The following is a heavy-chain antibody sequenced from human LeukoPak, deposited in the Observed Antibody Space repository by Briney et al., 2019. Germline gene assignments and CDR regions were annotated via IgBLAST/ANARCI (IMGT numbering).Heavy chain of an antibody. CDR2: ISGSGGST. D-gene: IGHD6-19*01. CDR1: GFTFSSYA. Sequence: GGSLSLSCAASGFTFSSYAMSWVRQAPGKGLEWGSAISGSGGSTYYADSVKGRFTISRDNSKNTLYLQMNSLRDEDTAVYYCAKDRRASGRLDYWGQGTLVTVSS. V-gene: IGHV3-23*01. J-gene: IGHJ4*02. CDR3: AKDRRASGRLDY.